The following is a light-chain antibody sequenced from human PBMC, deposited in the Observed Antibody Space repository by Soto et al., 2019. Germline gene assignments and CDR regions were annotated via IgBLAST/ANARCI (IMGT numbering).Light chain of an antibody. J-gene: IGLJ1*01. CDR1: SSNIGSNT. V-gene: IGLV1-44*01. CDR2: SNN. CDR3: AAWDDSLNGFYV. Sequence: QSVLTRPPSASGTPGQRVTISCSGSSSNIGSNTVNWYQQLPGTAPKLLIYSNNQRPSGVPDRFSGSKSGTSASLAISGLQSEDEADYYCAAWDDSLNGFYVFGTGTKVTV.